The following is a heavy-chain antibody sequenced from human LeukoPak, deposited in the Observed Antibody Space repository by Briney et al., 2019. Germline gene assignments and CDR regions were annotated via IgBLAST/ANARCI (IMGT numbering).Heavy chain of an antibody. J-gene: IGHJ4*02. CDR2: IKEDGSDK. CDR3: ARMRDGYMGRYYFDY. V-gene: IGHV3-7*04. Sequence: GGSLRLSCAASGFTFSSYWMSWVRQAPGKGLEWVANIKEDGSDKEYVDSVKGRFTTSRDNAKNSLYLQMNSLRAEDTAVYYCARMRDGYMGRYYFDYWGQGTLVTVSS. CDR1: GFTFSSYW. D-gene: IGHD5-24*01.